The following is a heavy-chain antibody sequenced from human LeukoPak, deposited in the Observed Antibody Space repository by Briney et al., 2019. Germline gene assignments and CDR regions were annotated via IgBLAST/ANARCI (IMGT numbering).Heavy chain of an antibody. Sequence: SETLSLTCAVYGGSFSGYYWSWIRQPPGKGLEWIWEINHSGSTNYNPSLKSRVTISVDTSKNQFSLKLSSVTAADTAVYYCASRNYDYVWGSYPQAPAYWGQGTLVTVSS. CDR2: INHSGST. CDR3: ASRNYDYVWGSYPQAPAY. CDR1: GGSFSGYY. J-gene: IGHJ4*02. V-gene: IGHV4-34*01. D-gene: IGHD3-16*02.